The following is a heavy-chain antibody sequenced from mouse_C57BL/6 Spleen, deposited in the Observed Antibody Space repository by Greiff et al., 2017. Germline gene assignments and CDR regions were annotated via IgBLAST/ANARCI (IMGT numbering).Heavy chain of an antibody. CDR2: IDPSDSET. CDR1: GYTFTSYW. D-gene: IGHD2-2*01. V-gene: IGHV1-52*01. J-gene: IGHJ4*01. CDR3: ARRYGYLYAMDY. Sequence: QVQLQQPGAELVRPGSSVKLSCKASGYTFTSYWMHWVKQRPIQGLEWIGNIDPSDSETPYNQKFKDKATLTVDKSSSTAYMQLSSLTSEDSAVYYCARRYGYLYAMDYWGQGTSVTVSS.